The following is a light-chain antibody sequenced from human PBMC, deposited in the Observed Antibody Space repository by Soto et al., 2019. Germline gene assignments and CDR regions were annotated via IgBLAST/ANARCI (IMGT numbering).Light chain of an antibody. CDR1: QSVSSY. CDR3: QQRSNWPPALT. Sequence: ELVLTQSPATLSLSPGERATLSCRASQSVSSYLAWYQQKPGQAPRLLIYDASHRATGIPARFSGSGSGTDFTLTISSLEPEDFAVYYCQQRSNWPPALTFGGGTKVDIK. CDR2: DAS. J-gene: IGKJ4*01. V-gene: IGKV3-11*01.